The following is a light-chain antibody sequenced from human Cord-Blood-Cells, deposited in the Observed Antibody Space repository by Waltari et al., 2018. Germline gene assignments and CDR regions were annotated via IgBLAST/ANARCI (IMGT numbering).Light chain of an antibody. Sequence: QSALTQPASVSGSPGQSITISCTGTSSDVGGYNYVSWYQQPPGKAPKLMIYAVSNRPSVVSNRFSGSKSGNTASLTISGLQAEDEADYYCSSYTSSSTLVVFGGGTKLTVL. V-gene: IGLV2-14*01. CDR2: AVS. CDR3: SSYTSSSTLVV. CDR1: SSDVGGYNY. J-gene: IGLJ2*01.